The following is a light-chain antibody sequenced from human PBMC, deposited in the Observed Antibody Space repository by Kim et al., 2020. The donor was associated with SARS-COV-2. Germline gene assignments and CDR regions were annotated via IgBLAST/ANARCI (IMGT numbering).Light chain of an antibody. CDR1: RSDVGGYTS. CDR3: SSYTSSSTYV. Sequence: GHAIPLYCTGTRSDVGGYTSVSWYQQHPGKAPKLLIYDVSKRPSGVSNRFSGSKSGNPASLTISGLQAEDEADYYCSSYTSSSTYVFGTGTKVTVL. V-gene: IGLV2-14*04. CDR2: DVS. J-gene: IGLJ1*01.